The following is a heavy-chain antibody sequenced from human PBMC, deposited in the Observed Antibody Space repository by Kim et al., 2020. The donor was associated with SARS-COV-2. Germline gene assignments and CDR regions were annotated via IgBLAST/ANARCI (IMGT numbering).Heavy chain of an antibody. CDR1: GYTFTSYG. V-gene: IGHV1-18*01. D-gene: IGHD3-9*01. Sequence: ASVKVSCKASGYTFTSYGISWVRQAPGQGLEWMGWISAYNGNTNYAQKLQGRVTMTTDTSTSTAYMELRSLRSDDTAVYYCARDERYFDWLHANDYWGQGTLVTVSS. CDR3: ARDERYFDWLHANDY. CDR2: ISAYNGNT. J-gene: IGHJ4*02.